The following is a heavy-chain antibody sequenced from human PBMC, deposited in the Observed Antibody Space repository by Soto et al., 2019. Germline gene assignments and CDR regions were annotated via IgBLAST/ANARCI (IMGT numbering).Heavy chain of an antibody. CDR3: AKGTSKLDY. J-gene: IGHJ4*02. CDR1: GFTFSSYS. CDR2: ISSSSRTT. D-gene: IGHD2-2*01. Sequence: GGFLRLSCAASGFTFSSYSRNWVRQAPGKGLEWVSYISSSSRTTYYADAVKGRFTISRDNSKNTLYLQMSSLSAEDTAVYYCAKGTSKLDYWGQGTLVTVSS. V-gene: IGHV3-48*01.